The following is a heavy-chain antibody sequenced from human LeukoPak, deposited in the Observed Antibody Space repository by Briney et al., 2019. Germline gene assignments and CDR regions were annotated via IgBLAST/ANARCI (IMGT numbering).Heavy chain of an antibody. CDR3: AKDPPDIVVVPAYFDY. J-gene: IGHJ4*02. Sequence: KPGGSLRLSCAAPGFTFSSYAMSWVRQAPGKGLEWVSAISGSGGSTYYADSVKGRFTISRDNSKNTLYLQMNSLRAEDTAVYYCAKDPPDIVVVPAYFDYWGQGTLVTVSS. D-gene: IGHD2-2*01. CDR2: ISGSGGST. V-gene: IGHV3-23*01. CDR1: GFTFSSYA.